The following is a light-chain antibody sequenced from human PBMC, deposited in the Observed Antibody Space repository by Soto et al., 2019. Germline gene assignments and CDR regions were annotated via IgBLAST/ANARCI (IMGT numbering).Light chain of an antibody. CDR1: TGAVTSGNY. Sequence: QAVVTQEPSLTVSPEGTVTLTCASSTGAVTSGNYPSWFQQRPGQAPRTLIYTTNSKHSWTPARFSGSLLGDKAALTLSGVQPEDEADYYCLLYYGGAQLVFGGGTKVTVL. V-gene: IGLV7-43*01. CDR3: LLYYGGAQLV. J-gene: IGLJ3*02. CDR2: TTN.